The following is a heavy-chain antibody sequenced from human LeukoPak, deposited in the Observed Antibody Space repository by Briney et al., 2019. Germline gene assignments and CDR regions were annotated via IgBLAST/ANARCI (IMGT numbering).Heavy chain of an antibody. CDR3: ARDSKSWYGYYYYMDV. Sequence: GGSLRLSCAASGFTVSSNYMSWVRQAPGKGLEWVSYISSSSSTIYYADSVKGRFTISRDNARNSLYLQMNSLRAEDTAVYYCARDSKSWYGYYYYMDVWGKGTTVTVSS. D-gene: IGHD6-13*01. V-gene: IGHV3-48*01. J-gene: IGHJ6*03. CDR1: GFTVSSNY. CDR2: ISSSSSTI.